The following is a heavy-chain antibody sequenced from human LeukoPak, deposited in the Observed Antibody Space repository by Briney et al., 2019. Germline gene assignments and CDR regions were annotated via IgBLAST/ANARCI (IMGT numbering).Heavy chain of an antibody. V-gene: IGHV4-59*01. D-gene: IGHD6-13*01. J-gene: IGHJ6*03. CDR2: IYYSGGT. Sequence: ASETLSLTCTVSGGSISPYYWNWIRQHPGKGLEWIGYIYYSGGTNYNDSLKSRVTISVDTSQNQFSLRLSSMTAADTAVYYCARRAAAVGTYYMDVWGKGTTVTVSS. CDR3: ARRAAAVGTYYMDV. CDR1: GGSISPYY.